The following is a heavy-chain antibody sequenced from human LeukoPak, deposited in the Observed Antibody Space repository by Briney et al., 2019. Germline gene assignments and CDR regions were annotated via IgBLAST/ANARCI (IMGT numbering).Heavy chain of an antibody. J-gene: IGHJ6*02. CDR2: ISSSSSDV. CDR1: GVTYSSSS. V-gene: IGHV3-21*01. CDR3: ATVGRNYDSSGYYGSLYYYGMAV. Sequence: GGSQRPSSEASGVTYSSSSMNWARQATGKGREWVSSISSSSSDVYYAASAKGRFTISRDNAKTSLYLQLNSLRAEDTAVYHCATVGRNYDSSGYYGSLYYYGMAVWGQGTTVTVSS. D-gene: IGHD3-22*01.